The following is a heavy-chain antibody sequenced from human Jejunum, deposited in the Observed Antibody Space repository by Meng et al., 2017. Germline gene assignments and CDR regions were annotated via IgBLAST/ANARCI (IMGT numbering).Heavy chain of an antibody. CDR3: SRELGP. V-gene: IGHV3-30*03. J-gene: IGHJ5*02. CDR1: GLTINTFG. Sequence: QVQVVESGGAVVQTGRSLRLSCAVPGLTINTFGFHWVRQAPGKGLEWVTFISYGGDEHYTDSVKGRFIISRDNSKNTVYLQMNRVTTEDTGVYYCSRELGPLGQGTLVTVSS. CDR2: ISYGGDE. D-gene: IGHD7-27*01.